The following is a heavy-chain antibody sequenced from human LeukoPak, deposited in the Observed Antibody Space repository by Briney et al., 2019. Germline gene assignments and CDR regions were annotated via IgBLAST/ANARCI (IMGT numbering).Heavy chain of an antibody. D-gene: IGHD3-10*01. CDR2: ISYDGSNN. CDR1: GFTFSSYA. CDR3: ARTYYYGSYFDY. V-gene: IGHV3-30-3*01. J-gene: IGHJ4*02. Sequence: GGSLRLSCAASGFTFSSYAMHWVRQAPGKGLEWVAVISYDGSNNYYADSVKGRFTISRDNSKNTLYLQMNSLRAEDTAVYYCARTYYYGSYFDYWGQGTLVTVSS.